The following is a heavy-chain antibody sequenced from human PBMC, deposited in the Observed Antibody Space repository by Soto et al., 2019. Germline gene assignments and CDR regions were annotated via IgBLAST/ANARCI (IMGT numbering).Heavy chain of an antibody. CDR1: GYTFTSYG. Sequence: ASVKVSCKASGYTFTSYGISWVRQAPGQGLEWMGWISAYNGNTNYAQKLQGRVTMTTDTSTSTAYMELRSLRSDDTAVYYCAASIGPQYCSSTSCRWFDPWGQGTLVTVSS. D-gene: IGHD2-2*01. J-gene: IGHJ5*02. V-gene: IGHV1-18*01. CDR2: ISAYNGNT. CDR3: AASIGPQYCSSTSCRWFDP.